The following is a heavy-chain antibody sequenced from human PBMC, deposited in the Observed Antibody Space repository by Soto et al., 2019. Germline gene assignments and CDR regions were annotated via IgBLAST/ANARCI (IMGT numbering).Heavy chain of an antibody. J-gene: IGHJ4*02. CDR1: GGTFSSYT. CDR3: AREYSSGWEVDY. Sequence: ASVKVSCKASGGTFSSYTISWVRQAPGQGLEWMGRIIPILGIANYAQKFQGRVTITADKSTSTAYMELSSLRSEDTAVYYCAREYSSGWEVDYWGQGTLVTVSS. V-gene: IGHV1-69*04. D-gene: IGHD6-19*01. CDR2: IIPILGIA.